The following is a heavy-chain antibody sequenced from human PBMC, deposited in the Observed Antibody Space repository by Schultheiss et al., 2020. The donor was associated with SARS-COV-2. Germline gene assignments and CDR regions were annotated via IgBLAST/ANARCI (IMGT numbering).Heavy chain of an antibody. J-gene: IGHJ6*02. D-gene: IGHD1-14*01. Sequence: GGSLRLSCAASGFTFSSYDMHWVRQATGKGLEWVSAISGSGGSTYYADSVKGRFTISRDNAKNSLYLQMNSLRAEDTAVYYCAGTLKVGKKNYYGMDVWGQGTTVTVSS. CDR3: AGTLKVGKKNYYGMDV. CDR2: ISGSGGST. V-gene: IGHV3-23*01. CDR1: GFTFSSYD.